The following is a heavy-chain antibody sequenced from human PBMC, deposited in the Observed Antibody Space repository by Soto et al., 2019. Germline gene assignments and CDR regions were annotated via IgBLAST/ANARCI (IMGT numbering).Heavy chain of an antibody. CDR3: ARDPLAYCGGDCYSNLYYFDY. D-gene: IGHD2-21*02. V-gene: IGHV1-69*13. CDR2: IIPIFGTA. J-gene: IGHJ4*02. CDR1: GGTFSSYA. Sequence: SVKVSCKASGGTFSSYAISWVRQAPGQGLEWMGGIIPIFGTANYAQKFQGRVTITADESTSTAYMELSSLRSEDTAVYYCARDPLAYCGGDCYSNLYYFDYWGQGTLVTVSS.